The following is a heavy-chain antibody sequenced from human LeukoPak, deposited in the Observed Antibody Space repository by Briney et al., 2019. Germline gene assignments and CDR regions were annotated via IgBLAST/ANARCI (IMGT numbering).Heavy chain of an antibody. CDR2: IRSKAYGGTT. D-gene: IGHD3-10*01. V-gene: IGHV3-49*04. CDR3: TRDYYGSGRFDY. CDR1: GFTFSSYW. Sequence: GGSLRLSCAASGFTFSSYWMHWVRQAAGKGLEWVGFIRSKAYGGTTEYAASVKGRFTISRDDSKSIAYLQMNSLKTEDTAVYYCTRDYYGSGRFDYWGQGTLVTVSS. J-gene: IGHJ4*02.